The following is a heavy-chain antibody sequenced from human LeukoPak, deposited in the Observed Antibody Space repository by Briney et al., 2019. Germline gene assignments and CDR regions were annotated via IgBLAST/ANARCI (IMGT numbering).Heavy chain of an antibody. J-gene: IGHJ4*02. V-gene: IGHV4-38-2*01. CDR2: IYHSGSA. CDR1: GYSISSAYY. Sequence: PSETLSLTCAVSGYSISSAYYWGWIRQPPRKGLEWIGSIYHSGSAYYNPSLKSRVTISVDTSKNQFSVTLSSVTAADTAVYYCASYNSGWYYFDYWGQGTLVTVSS. D-gene: IGHD6-19*01. CDR3: ASYNSGWYYFDY.